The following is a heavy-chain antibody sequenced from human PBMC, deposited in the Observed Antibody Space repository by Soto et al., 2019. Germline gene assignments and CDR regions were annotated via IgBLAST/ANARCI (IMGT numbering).Heavy chain of an antibody. Sequence: QVQLQESGPGLAKPSETLSLTCTVSGGSISTYYWSWIRQPPGKGLEWIGYIYYSGSTNYNPSLKSRVTLSGDTSKNQFTLKLSSVTAADTAVYYCARGGWRPIDYWGQGTLVTVSS. CDR3: ARGGWRPIDY. V-gene: IGHV4-59*08. D-gene: IGHD3-3*01. CDR1: GGSISTYY. CDR2: IYYSGST. J-gene: IGHJ4*02.